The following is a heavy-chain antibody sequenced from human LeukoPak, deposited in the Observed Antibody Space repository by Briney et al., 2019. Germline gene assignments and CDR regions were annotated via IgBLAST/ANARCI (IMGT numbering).Heavy chain of an antibody. Sequence: SETLSLTCTVSGGSISSYYWSWIRQPPGKGLEWIGYIYYSGSTNYNPSLKSRVTISVDTSKNQFSLKLSSVTAADTAVYYCARHLGYCSSTSCYDYWGQGTLVTVSS. D-gene: IGHD2-2*01. V-gene: IGHV4-59*08. CDR1: GGSISSYY. CDR2: IYYSGST. J-gene: IGHJ4*02. CDR3: ARHLGYCSSTSCYDY.